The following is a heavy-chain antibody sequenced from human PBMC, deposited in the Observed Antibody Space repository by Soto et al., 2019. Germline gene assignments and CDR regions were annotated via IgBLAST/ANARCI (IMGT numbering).Heavy chain of an antibody. CDR1: GFFISSGNY. D-gene: IGHD2-15*01. Sequence: LTCAVSGFFISSGNYWGWIRKPPGKGLEWIGSIFHGGNTYYNPSLKSRVTISVDMSKNQFSLKLNSVTAADTAVYYCARARWYDAFDVWGQGTVVTVSS. CDR2: IFHGGNT. CDR3: ARARWYDAFDV. J-gene: IGHJ3*01. V-gene: IGHV4-38-2*01.